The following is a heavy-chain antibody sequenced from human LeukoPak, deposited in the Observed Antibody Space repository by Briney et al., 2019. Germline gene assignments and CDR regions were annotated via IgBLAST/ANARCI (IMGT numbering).Heavy chain of an antibody. D-gene: IGHD6-6*01. CDR3: ARALQGAIAAADY. J-gene: IGHJ4*02. CDR2: INPNSGGT. CDR1: GYTFTSYY. V-gene: IGHV1-2*02. Sequence: ASVKVSCKASGYTFTSYYMHWVRQAPGQGLEWMGWINPNSGGTNYAQKFQGRVTMTRDTSISTAYMELSRLRSDDTAVYYCARALQGAIAAADYWGQGTLVTVSS.